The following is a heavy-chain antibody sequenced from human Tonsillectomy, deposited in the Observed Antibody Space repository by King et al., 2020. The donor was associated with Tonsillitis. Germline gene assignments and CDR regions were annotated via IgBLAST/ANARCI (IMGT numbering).Heavy chain of an antibody. D-gene: IGHD6-13*01. CDR2: IIPIFGTA. V-gene: IGHV1-69*01. J-gene: IGHJ4*02. CDR3: ARGEIASAPPHFFY. Sequence: QLVQSGAEVKKPGSSVKVSCKASGGTFSSYGISWVRQAPGQGLEWMGGIIPIFGTANYAQKFQGSVTITADESTTTTYMELTSLRSEDTAVYYCARGEIASAPPHFFYWGQGTLVTVSS. CDR1: GGTFSSYG.